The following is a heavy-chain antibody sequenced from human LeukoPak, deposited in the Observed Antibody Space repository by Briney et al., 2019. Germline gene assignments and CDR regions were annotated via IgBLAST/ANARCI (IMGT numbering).Heavy chain of an antibody. V-gene: IGHV3-53*01. D-gene: IGHD3-3*01. CDR1: GFTVCRHY. J-gene: IGHJ4*02. CDR3: ARDGERSGTI. CDR2: LYSGGRT. Sequence: GGSLELSCAASGFTVCRHYMSWVRQAPGKGLELVSVLYSGGRTYYADSVQGRFTISRDNSKNTLYLQMNSLRAEDTSVYYCARDGERSGTIWGQGTLVTVSS.